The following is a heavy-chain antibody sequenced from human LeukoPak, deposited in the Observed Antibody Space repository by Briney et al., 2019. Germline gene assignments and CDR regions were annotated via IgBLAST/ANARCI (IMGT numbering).Heavy chain of an antibody. Sequence: GGSLRLSCAASGFTFSSYGMHWVRQAPGKGLEWVAFIRYDGSIKYYVDPVEGRFTISRDNSRNTVYLQMDSLRTDDTGVYYCARDRQYNGYDIFASWGQGTLVTVSS. CDR3: ARDRQYNGYDIFAS. J-gene: IGHJ4*02. D-gene: IGHD5-12*01. V-gene: IGHV3-30*02. CDR1: GFTFSSYG. CDR2: IRYDGSIK.